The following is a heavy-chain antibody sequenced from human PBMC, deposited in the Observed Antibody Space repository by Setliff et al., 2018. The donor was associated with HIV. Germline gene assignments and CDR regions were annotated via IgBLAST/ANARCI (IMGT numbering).Heavy chain of an antibody. Sequence: PGESLKISCEASGFSFRNYGMHWVRQAPGRGLEWVAVVWYNGILQYYVDSVKGRFTVSRDNSKNTLYLQMNSLRAEDTAVYYCARDQIYYDSGSYPFYMDVWGKGTTVTVSS. CDR2: VWYNGILQ. CDR1: GFSFRNYG. D-gene: IGHD3-22*01. V-gene: IGHV3-33*01. CDR3: ARDQIYYDSGSYPFYMDV. J-gene: IGHJ6*03.